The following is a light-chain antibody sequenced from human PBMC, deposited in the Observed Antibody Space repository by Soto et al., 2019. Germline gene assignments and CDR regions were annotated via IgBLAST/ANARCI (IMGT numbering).Light chain of an antibody. CDR2: EGS. V-gene: IGLV2-23*01. Sequence: QSALTQPASVSGSSGQSITISCTGTSSDVGSYNLVSWYQQHPSKAPKLMIYEGSKRPSGVSNRFSGSKSGNTASLTISGLQAEDEADYYCCSYAGSSTLVFGGGTKLTV. CDR1: SSDVGSYNL. CDR3: CSYAGSSTLV. J-gene: IGLJ2*01.